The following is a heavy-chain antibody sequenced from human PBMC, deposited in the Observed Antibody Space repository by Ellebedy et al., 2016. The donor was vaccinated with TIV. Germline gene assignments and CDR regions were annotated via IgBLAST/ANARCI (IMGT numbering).Heavy chain of an antibody. CDR3: ARENVDKGMES. J-gene: IGHJ5*02. CDR2: ISVYNGKS. CDR1: GYTFITYG. V-gene: IGHV1-18*01. Sequence: AASVKVSCKATGYTFITYGMSWVRQAPGQGLEWMGWISVYNGKSDHAQKFQGRVTMTADTSTSTAYMELRSVRSDDTAVYYCARENVDKGMESWGQGTLVTVSS. D-gene: IGHD5-12*01.